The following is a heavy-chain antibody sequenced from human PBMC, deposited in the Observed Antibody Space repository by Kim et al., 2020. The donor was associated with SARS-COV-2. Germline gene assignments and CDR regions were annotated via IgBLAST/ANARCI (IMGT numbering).Heavy chain of an antibody. Sequence: GGSLRLSCAASGFTFSSYSMNWVRQAPGKGLEWVSSISSSSSYIYYADSVKGRFTISRDNAKNSLYLQMNSLRAEDTAVHYCARDLMGLRYFDWLLTEGMDVWGQGTTVTVSS. V-gene: IGHV3-21*01. J-gene: IGHJ6*02. CDR1: GFTFSSYS. CDR2: ISSSSSYI. CDR3: ARDLMGLRYFDWLLTEGMDV. D-gene: IGHD3-9*01.